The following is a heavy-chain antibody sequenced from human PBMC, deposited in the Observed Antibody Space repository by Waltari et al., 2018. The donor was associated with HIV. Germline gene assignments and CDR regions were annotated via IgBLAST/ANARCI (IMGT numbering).Heavy chain of an antibody. J-gene: IGHJ4*02. Sequence: QVQLVESGGGVVQPGRSLRLSRAGCGFTFGSHVMHRAGQSPGKGLEWVEILAHDGSSETFLDSVKGRFSVSRDNSKNNLYLEMNSLTSEDTAVYYCTRALEASDCGSRCYIIDYWGQGTLVTVSS. V-gene: IGHV3-30*03. CDR1: GFTFGSHV. CDR3: TRALEASDCGSRCYIIDY. CDR2: LAHDGSSE. D-gene: IGHD1-26*01.